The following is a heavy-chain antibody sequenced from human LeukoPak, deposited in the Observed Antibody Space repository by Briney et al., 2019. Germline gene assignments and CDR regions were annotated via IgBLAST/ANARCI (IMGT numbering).Heavy chain of an antibody. V-gene: IGHV3-7*01. CDR2: IKQGGSEK. Sequence: GGSLRLSCEASGFTFGTFWMSWVRQAPGKGLEWVANIKQGGSEKNYVDSVKGRSTIARDDAKNSLYLQMNSLRAEDTAVYFCARDKGGMVPFDYWGQGTLVTVSS. CDR1: GFTFGTFW. CDR3: ARDKGGMVPFDY. D-gene: IGHD3-10*01. J-gene: IGHJ4*02.